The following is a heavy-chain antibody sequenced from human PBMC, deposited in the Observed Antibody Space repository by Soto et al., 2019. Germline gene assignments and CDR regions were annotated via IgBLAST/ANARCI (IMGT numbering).Heavy chain of an antibody. CDR1: GFTFSSYA. V-gene: IGHV3-23*01. J-gene: IGHJ5*02. D-gene: IGHD2-15*01. Sequence: GGSLILSYAASGFTFSSYAMSWVRQAPGKGLEWVSAISGSGGSTYYADSVKGRFTISRDNSKNTLYLQMNSLRAEDTAVYYCARDGDGGVVVAQLNHNWFDPWGQGTLVTVSS. CDR3: ARDGDGGVVVAQLNHNWFDP. CDR2: ISGSGGST.